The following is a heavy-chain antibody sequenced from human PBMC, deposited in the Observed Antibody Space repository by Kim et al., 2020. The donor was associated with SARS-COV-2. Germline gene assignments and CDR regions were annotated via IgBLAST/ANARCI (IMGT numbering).Heavy chain of an antibody. CDR3: ARRDASGAYYFDL. Sequence: GGSLRLSCTASGFSFTTYGLYCVRQAPGKGLEWVSAINPRGDDTYYADSVKGRFTISRDNSKNTLYLQMNSLRAEDTAVYHCARRDASGAYYFDLWGQGTLVTVSS. V-gene: IGHV3-23*01. J-gene: IGHJ4*02. CDR1: GFSFTTYG. D-gene: IGHD3-10*01. CDR2: INPRGDDT.